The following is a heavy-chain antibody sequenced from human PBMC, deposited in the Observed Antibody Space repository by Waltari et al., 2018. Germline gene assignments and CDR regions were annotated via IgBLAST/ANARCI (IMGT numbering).Heavy chain of an antibody. J-gene: IGHJ6*03. V-gene: IGHV3-74*01. CDR2: INSDGSST. CDR3: ARDEGPDYYYYYMDV. Sequence: EVQLVESGGGLVQPGGSLRLSCAASGFTFSSYWMHWVRQAPGKGLVWVSRINSDGSSTSDADSVKGRFTISRDNAKNTLYLQMNSLRAEDTAVYYCARDEGPDYYYYYMDVWGKGTTVTVSS. CDR1: GFTFSSYW.